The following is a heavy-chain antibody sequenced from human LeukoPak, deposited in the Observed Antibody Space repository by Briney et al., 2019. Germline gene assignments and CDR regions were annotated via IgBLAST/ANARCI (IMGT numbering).Heavy chain of an antibody. CDR1: GFTFATYG. CDR2: AGDSTATT. D-gene: IGHD3-10*01. CDR3: AKDSFPVVRGVASDDGFAV. Sequence: PGGSLRLSCAASGFTFATYGMSWIRQAPGKGLEWVSVAGDSTATTHYADSVRGRFFISRDNSKNTVHLQMNNLRAEDTAVYYCAKDSFPVVRGVASDDGFAVWGQGTMVIVS. V-gene: IGHV3-23*01. J-gene: IGHJ3*01.